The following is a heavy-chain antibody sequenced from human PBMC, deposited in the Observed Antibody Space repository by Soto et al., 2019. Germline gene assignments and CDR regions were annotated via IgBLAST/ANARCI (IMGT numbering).Heavy chain of an antibody. V-gene: IGHV4-61*01. CDR3: ARECSSAHSNYLDF. D-gene: IGHD1-26*01. CDR2: ISHTGLT. CDR1: RFSISIDRYY. J-gene: IGHJ4*02. Sequence: QVQLQESGPGRVKPSETLSLTCTVSRFSISIDRYYWTWIRQSPGKGLEWIGYISHTGLTKYTPSLEGRVTTAVDTSKNQFSLKLRSVTAADTAVYYCARECSSAHSNYLDFGGQGTLVSVSS.